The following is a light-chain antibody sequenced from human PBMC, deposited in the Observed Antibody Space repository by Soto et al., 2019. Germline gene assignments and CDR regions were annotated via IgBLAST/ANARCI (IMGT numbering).Light chain of an antibody. J-gene: IGKJ1*01. CDR2: AAS. CDR3: QQSYTTPRT. V-gene: IGKV1-39*01. CDR1: QSISTF. Sequence: DIQMTQSPSSLSASVGDRVSVTCRASQSISTFLNWYQQRPGEAPKLLIYAASSLQSGVPSRFSGSGSGADLTLTIGSLQPEDFATYYCQQSYTTPRTFDQGIKGEVK.